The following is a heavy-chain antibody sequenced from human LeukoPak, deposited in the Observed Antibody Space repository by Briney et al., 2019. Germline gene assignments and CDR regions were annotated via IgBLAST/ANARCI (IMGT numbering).Heavy chain of an antibody. CDR2: ISGSGDGT. V-gene: IGHV3-23*01. CDR3: TKGVAAKIGAYSGYGLKDY. D-gene: IGHD5-12*01. Sequence: GGSLRLSCAASGFTFSSHAMSWVRQAPGKGLEWVSVISGSGDGTYYADSVKGRFTVSRDNSKNTMYLQLNTLRAEDTAVYYCTKGVAAKIGAYSGYGLKDYWGQGTLVTVSS. CDR1: GFTFSSHA. J-gene: IGHJ4*02.